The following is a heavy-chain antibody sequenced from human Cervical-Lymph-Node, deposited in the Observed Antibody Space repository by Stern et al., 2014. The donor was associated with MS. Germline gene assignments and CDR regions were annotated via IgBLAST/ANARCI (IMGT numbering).Heavy chain of an antibody. J-gene: IGHJ6*02. CDR1: GYTFTIYA. Sequence: QVQLVQSGSELKKPGASVKVSCKASGYTFTIYAMNWVRQAPGQGLEWMGWINTNTGNPTDAQGFTGRFVFSLDPSVSTAYLQSSSLKAEDTAVYYCARTNWEGHYYYYYGMDVWGQGTTVTVSS. CDR3: ARTNWEGHYYYYYGMDV. D-gene: IGHD7-27*01. V-gene: IGHV7-4-1*02. CDR2: INTNTGNP.